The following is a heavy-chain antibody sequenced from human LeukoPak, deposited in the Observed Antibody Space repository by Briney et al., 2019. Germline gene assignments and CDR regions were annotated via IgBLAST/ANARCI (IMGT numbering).Heavy chain of an antibody. D-gene: IGHD7-27*01. J-gene: IGHJ4*02. CDR3: ARDHQPAGVFDY. V-gene: IGHV3-30*02. CDR1: GFTFSSYG. CDR2: IRYDGSNK. Sequence: GGSLRLSCAASGFTFSSYGMHWVRQAPGKGLEWVAFIRYDGSNKYYADSVKGRFTISRDNSKNTLYLQMNSLRAEDTAVYYCARDHQPAGVFDYWGQGTLVTVSS.